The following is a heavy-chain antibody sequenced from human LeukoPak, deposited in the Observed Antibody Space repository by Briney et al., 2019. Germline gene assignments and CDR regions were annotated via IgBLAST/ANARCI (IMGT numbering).Heavy chain of an antibody. CDR2: ISWNSGSI. D-gene: IGHD3-10*01. V-gene: IGHV3-9*01. CDR3: AKDLYGSGSSNWIDP. Sequence: GRSLRLSCAASGFTFDDYAMHWVRQAPGKGLEWVSGISWNSGSIGYADSVKGRFTISRDNAKNSLYLQMNSLRAEDTALYYCAKDLYGSGSSNWIDPWGQGTLVTVSS. J-gene: IGHJ5*02. CDR1: GFTFDDYA.